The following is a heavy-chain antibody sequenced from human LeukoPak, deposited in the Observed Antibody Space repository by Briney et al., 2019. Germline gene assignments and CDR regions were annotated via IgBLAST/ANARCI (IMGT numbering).Heavy chain of an antibody. J-gene: IGHJ4*02. Sequence: PGGSLRLSCAASGFTFSSYAMSWVRQAPGKGLEWVSSISSSSSYIYYADSVKGRFTISRDNAKNSLYLQMNSLRAEDTAVYYCARLGIAAADYLDYWGQGTLVTVSS. CDR2: ISSSSSYI. V-gene: IGHV3-21*01. D-gene: IGHD6-13*01. CDR1: GFTFSSYA. CDR3: ARLGIAAADYLDY.